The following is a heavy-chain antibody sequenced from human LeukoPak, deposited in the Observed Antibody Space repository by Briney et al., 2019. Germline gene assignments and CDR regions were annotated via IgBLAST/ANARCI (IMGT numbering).Heavy chain of an antibody. D-gene: IGHD3-9*01. CDR1: GGTFSSYA. CDR2: IIPIFGTA. Sequence: GASVKVSCKASGGTFSSYAISWVRQAPGQGLEWMGGIIPIFGTANYAQKFQGRVTITADESTSTAYMELSSLRSEDTAVYYCARDARLRYFDWLLARSSTHNWFDPWGQGTLVTVSS. CDR3: ARDARLRYFDWLLARSSTHNWFDP. J-gene: IGHJ5*02. V-gene: IGHV1-69*13.